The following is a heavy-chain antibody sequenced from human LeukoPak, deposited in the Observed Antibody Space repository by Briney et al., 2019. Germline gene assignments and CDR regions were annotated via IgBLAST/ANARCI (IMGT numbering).Heavy chain of an antibody. J-gene: IGHJ4*02. D-gene: IGHD1-14*01. CDR3: VRDRNNNYFDY. CDR1: GFAFGIYG. V-gene: IGHV3-33*01. Sequence: PGGSLRLSCAASGFAFGIYGMRWVRQAPGRGREGVAFIWSDATKEFYAASVKGRFTISRDNSNNTVYLHMNSLKAEDTALYYCVRDRNNNYFDYWGQGTLLTVSS. CDR2: IWSDATKE.